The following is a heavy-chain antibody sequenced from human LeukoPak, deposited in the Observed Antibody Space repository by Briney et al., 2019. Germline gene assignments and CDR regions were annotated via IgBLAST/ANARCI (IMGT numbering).Heavy chain of an antibody. CDR3: AKDSGQLYYYYGMDV. CDR2: ISSSSSTI. CDR1: GFTFSSYS. Sequence: PGGSLRLSCAASGFTFSSYSMNWARQAPGKGLEWVSYISSSSSTIYYADSVKGRFTISRDNAKNSLYLQMNSLRAEDTAVYYCAKDSGQLYYYYGMDVWGQGTTVTVSS. J-gene: IGHJ6*02. D-gene: IGHD2-2*01. V-gene: IGHV3-48*04.